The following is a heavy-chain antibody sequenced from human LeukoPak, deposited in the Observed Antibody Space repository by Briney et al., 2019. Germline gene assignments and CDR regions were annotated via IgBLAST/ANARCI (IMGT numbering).Heavy chain of an antibody. CDR2: ISSSSSYI. J-gene: IGHJ4*02. CDR1: GFTFSSYS. D-gene: IGHD6-13*01. V-gene: IGHV3-21*01. CDR3: ARDDSSSSGGRGPFDY. Sequence: PGGSLRLSCSASGFTFSSYSMNWVRQAPGKGLEWVSSISSSSSYIYYADSMKGRFTISRDNAKNSLYLQMNSLRAEDTAVYYCARDDSSSSGGRGPFDYWGQGTLVTVSS.